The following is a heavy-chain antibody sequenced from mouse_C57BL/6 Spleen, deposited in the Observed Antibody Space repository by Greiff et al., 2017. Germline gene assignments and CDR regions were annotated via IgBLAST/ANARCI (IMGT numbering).Heavy chain of an antibody. CDR1: GFTFSSYA. J-gene: IGHJ1*03. V-gene: IGHV5-4*03. D-gene: IGHD2-4*01. Sequence: DVMLVESGGGLVKPGGSLKLSCAASGFTFSSYAMSWVRQTPEKRLEWVATISDGGSYTYYPDNVKGRFTISRDNAKNNLYLQMSHLKSEDTAMYYCARRGVINWYFDVWGTGTTVTVSS. CDR2: ISDGGSYT. CDR3: ARRGVINWYFDV.